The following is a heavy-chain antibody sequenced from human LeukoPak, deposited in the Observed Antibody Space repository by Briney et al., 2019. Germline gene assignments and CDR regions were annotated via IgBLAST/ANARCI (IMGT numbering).Heavy chain of an antibody. CDR3: TTLTGGY. CDR2: IKSKTDGGTT. V-gene: IGHV3-15*01. Sequence: ETLSLTCTVSGGSISSYYWSWIRRPPGKGLEWVGRIKSKTDGGTTDYAAPVKGRFTISRDDSKNTLYLQMNSLKTEDTAVYYCTTLTGGYWGQGTLVTVSS. D-gene: IGHD3-9*01. J-gene: IGHJ4*02. CDR1: GGSISSYY.